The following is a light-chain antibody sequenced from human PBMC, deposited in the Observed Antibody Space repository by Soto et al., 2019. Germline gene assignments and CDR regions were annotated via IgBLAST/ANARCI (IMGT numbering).Light chain of an antibody. CDR1: SSNIGASYD. CDR3: QSYDSSLSGYV. CDR2: GNT. V-gene: IGLV1-40*01. Sequence: QAVVTQPPSVSGAPGQRVTISCIGSSSNIGASYDVQWYQQLPGTAPKLLIYGNTNRPSGVPDRFSGSKSGTSASLAITGLQAEDEADYYCQSYDSSLSGYVFGTGTKLTVL. J-gene: IGLJ1*01.